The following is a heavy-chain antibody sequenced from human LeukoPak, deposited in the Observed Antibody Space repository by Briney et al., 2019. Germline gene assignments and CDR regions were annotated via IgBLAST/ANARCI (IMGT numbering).Heavy chain of an antibody. Sequence: SETLSLTCTVSGGSISRYYWSWIRQPPGKGLEWIGYIYYSASTNYNPSLKSRVTISIDTSKNQFSLKLSSVTAADTAVYYCARHGSGSYPGLFDYWGQGTLVTVSS. CDR3: ARHGSGSYPGLFDY. D-gene: IGHD1-26*01. V-gene: IGHV4-59*08. CDR1: GGSISRYY. CDR2: IYYSAST. J-gene: IGHJ4*02.